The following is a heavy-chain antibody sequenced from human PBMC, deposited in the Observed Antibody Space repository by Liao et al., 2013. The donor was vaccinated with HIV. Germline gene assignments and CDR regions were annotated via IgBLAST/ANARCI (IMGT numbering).Heavy chain of an antibody. CDR3: ARVGMTTITGYYYYIDV. CDR2: IDSSGST. D-gene: IGHD3-9*01. J-gene: IGHJ6*03. Sequence: QLQLQESGPGLVKPSETLSLTCTVSGGSITSGSYYWGWIRQPPGKGLEWIGSIDSSGSTYYNPSLRSRVTISVDTSKNHFSLRLSSVTAADTAVYYCARVGMTTITGYYYYIDVWGKGTTVTVSS. CDR1: GGSITSGSYY. V-gene: IGHV4-39*02.